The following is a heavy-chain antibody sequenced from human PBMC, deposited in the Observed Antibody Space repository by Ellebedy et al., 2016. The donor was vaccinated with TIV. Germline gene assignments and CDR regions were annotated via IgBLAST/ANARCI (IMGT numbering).Heavy chain of an antibody. V-gene: IGHV3-23*01. CDR1: GFTFRTYA. Sequence: GESLKISXAASGFTFRTYAMSWVRQAPGKGLEWVSGISGSGDSTYYADSVKGRFTISRDNSKNTLFLQMNSLRVEDTAVYYCANEGSYYYGSSGYSDYWGQGTLVTVSS. CDR3: ANEGSYYYGSSGYSDY. J-gene: IGHJ4*02. D-gene: IGHD3-22*01. CDR2: ISGSGDST.